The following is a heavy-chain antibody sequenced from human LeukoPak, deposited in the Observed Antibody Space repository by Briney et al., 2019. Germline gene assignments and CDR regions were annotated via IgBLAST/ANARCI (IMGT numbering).Heavy chain of an antibody. V-gene: IGHV4-4*02. CDR3: TRPYYYYMDV. Sequence: SRTLSLTCAVSVVAISSGNWGGGVRQPPGKGLEWIGEVYHSGGTNYTPSLKSRVTTSVDKSKNQFSLTLSSVPAADTAVYYCTRPYYYYMDVWGKGTTVTVSS. J-gene: IGHJ6*03. CDR2: VYHSGGT. CDR1: VVAISSGNW.